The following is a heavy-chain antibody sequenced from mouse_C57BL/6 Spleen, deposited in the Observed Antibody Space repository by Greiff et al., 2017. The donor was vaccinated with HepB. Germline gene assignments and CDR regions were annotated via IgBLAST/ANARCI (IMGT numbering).Heavy chain of an antibody. CDR2: IYPGDGDT. CDR1: GYAFSSSW. Sequence: QVQLKESGPELVKPGASVKISCKASGYAFSSSWMNWVKQRPGKGLEWIGRIYPGDGDTNYNGKFKGKATLTADKSSSTAYMQLSSLTSEDSAVYFCARRGDYDGYTWFAYWGQGTLVTVSA. J-gene: IGHJ3*01. CDR3: ARRGDYDGYTWFAY. D-gene: IGHD2-3*01. V-gene: IGHV1-82*01.